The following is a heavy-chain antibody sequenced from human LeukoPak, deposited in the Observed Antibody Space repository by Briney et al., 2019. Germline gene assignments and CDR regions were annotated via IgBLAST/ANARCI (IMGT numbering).Heavy chain of an antibody. CDR2: INHSGST. CDR1: GGSISSSSYY. J-gene: IGHJ4*02. D-gene: IGHD5-18*01. Sequence: PSETLSLTCTVSGGSISSSSYYWSWIRQPPGKGLEWIGEINHSGSTYYNPSLKSRVTISVDTSKNQFSLKLSSVTAADTAVYYCARDLYSYGRFDRWGQGTLVTVSS. CDR3: ARDLYSYGRFDR. V-gene: IGHV4-39*02.